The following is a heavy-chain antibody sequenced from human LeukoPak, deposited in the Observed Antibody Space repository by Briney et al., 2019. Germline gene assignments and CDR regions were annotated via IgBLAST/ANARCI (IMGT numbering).Heavy chain of an antibody. D-gene: IGHD1-26*01. Sequence: SETLSLTCTVSGGSISGYYWSWIRQPPGKGLEWIGNIYYSGTTNYNPSLKSRLTISVDTAKNQVSLRLSSVTAADTAVYYCARDWGASGSYHEAFDIWGQGTTVTVSS. J-gene: IGHJ3*02. CDR1: GGSISGYY. CDR2: IYYSGTT. V-gene: IGHV4-59*01. CDR3: ARDWGASGSYHEAFDI.